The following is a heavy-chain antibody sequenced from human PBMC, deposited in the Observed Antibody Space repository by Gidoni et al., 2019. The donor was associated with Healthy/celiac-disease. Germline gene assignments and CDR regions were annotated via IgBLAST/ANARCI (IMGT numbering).Heavy chain of an antibody. J-gene: IGHJ4*02. CDR1: GYSFTSYW. V-gene: IGHV5-51*01. D-gene: IGHD6-13*01. Sequence: EVQLVQSGAEGKKPGESRKISCKGSGYSFTSYWLGWVRQMPGKGLEWMGIIYPGDSDTRYSPSFQGQVTISADKSISTAYLQWSSLKASDTAMYYCARHIRGIGSSWSYYFDYWGQGTLVTVSS. CDR2: IYPGDSDT. CDR3: ARHIRGIGSSWSYYFDY.